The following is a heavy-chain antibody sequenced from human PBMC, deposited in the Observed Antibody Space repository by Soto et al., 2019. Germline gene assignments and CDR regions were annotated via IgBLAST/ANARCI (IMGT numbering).Heavy chain of an antibody. V-gene: IGHV1-2*02. Sequence: ASVKVSCKASGYTFTGYYMHWVRQAPGQGLEWMGWINPNSGGTNYAQKFQGRVTMTRDTSISTAYMELSRLRSDDTAVYYCAREGAGKMTYYYYYGMDVWGQGTTVTVSS. CDR3: AREGAGKMTYYYYYGMDV. CDR1: GYTFTGYY. J-gene: IGHJ6*02. D-gene: IGHD6-19*01. CDR2: INPNSGGT.